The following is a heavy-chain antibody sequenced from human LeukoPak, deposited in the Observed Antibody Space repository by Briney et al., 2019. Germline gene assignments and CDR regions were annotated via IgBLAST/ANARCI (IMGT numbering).Heavy chain of an antibody. J-gene: IGHJ6*03. Sequence: GASVKVSCKASGYTFTGYYMHWVRQAPGQGLEWMGWINPNSGGTNYAQKFQGRVTMTRDTSISTAYMELSRLRSDDTAVYYCARVVVVVPTATTYYYYYYMDVWGKGTTVTVSS. V-gene: IGHV1-2*02. CDR1: GYTFTGYY. CDR3: ARVVVVVPTATTYYYYYYMDV. CDR2: INPNSGGT. D-gene: IGHD2-2*01.